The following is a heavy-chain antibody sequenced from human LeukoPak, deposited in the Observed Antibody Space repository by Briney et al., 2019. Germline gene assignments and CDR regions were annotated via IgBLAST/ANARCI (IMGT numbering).Heavy chain of an antibody. J-gene: IGHJ4*02. CDR3: ARTRADGYNDY. CDR1: GGSISSYY. CDR2: IYYSGST. D-gene: IGHD5-24*01. Sequence: PSETLSLTCTVSGGSISSYYWSWIRQPPGKGLEWIGYIYYSGSTNYNPSLKSRVTISVDTSKNQFSLKLSSVTAADTAIYYCARTRADGYNDYWGQGTLVTVSS. V-gene: IGHV4-59*08.